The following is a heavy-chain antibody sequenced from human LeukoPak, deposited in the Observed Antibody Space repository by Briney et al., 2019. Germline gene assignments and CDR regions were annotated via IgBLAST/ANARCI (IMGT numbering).Heavy chain of an antibody. CDR3: AKDMSHYYDSSGYENAFDI. D-gene: IGHD3-22*01. CDR1: GFTFSSYG. V-gene: IGHV3-30*02. Sequence: PGGSLRLSCAASGFTFSSYGMHWVRQAPGKGLEWVAFIRYDGSNKYYADSVKGRFTISRDNSKNTLYLQMNSLRAEDTAVYYCAKDMSHYYDSSGYENAFDIWGQGTMVTVSS. CDR2: IRYDGSNK. J-gene: IGHJ3*02.